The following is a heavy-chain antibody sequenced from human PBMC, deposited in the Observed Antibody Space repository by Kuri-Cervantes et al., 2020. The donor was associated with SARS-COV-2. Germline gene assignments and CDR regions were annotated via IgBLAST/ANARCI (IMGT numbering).Heavy chain of an antibody. V-gene: IGHV4-59*01. CDR3: ARNYGATPAFGP. J-gene: IGHJ5*02. D-gene: IGHD4-17*01. Sequence: SETLSLTCTVSGGSISSYYWSWIRQPPGKGLEWIGYIYYSGSTNYNPSLKSRVTISVDTSKNQFSLKLSSVTAADTAVYYCARNYGATPAFGPWGQGTLVTVSS. CDR2: IYYSGST. CDR1: GGSISSYY.